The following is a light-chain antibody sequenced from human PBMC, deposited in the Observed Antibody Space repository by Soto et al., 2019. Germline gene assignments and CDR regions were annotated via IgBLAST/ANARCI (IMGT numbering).Light chain of an antibody. V-gene: IGKV1-5*03. J-gene: IGKJ2*01. CDR1: QSVGNW. CDR3: QHYDVYPYT. CDR2: QAS. Sequence: DIQMTQSPSTLSASIGDRVTITCRASQSVGNWLAWYQQKPGKVPKLLIFQASTLETGVPSRFSGGGSGTEFTLSISRLQPDDFATYNCQHYDVYPYTFGQGIKLEIK.